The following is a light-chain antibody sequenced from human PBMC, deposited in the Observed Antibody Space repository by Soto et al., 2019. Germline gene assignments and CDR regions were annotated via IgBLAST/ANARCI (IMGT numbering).Light chain of an antibody. Sequence: PLTQSPSSLSASVGDRVTITCRASQGISSYLAWYQQKPGKAPKLLIYAASTLQSGVPSRLSGSGSGTDFTLTISSLQPEDFATYYCQQLNSYPFTFGGGTKVEIK. V-gene: IGKV1-9*01. J-gene: IGKJ4*01. CDR2: AAS. CDR1: QGISSY. CDR3: QQLNSYPFT.